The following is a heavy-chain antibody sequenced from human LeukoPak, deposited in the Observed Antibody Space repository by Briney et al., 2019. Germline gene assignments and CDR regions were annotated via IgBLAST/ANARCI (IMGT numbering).Heavy chain of an antibody. J-gene: IGHJ4*02. V-gene: IGHV1-46*01. CDR1: GYSFTSYY. Sequence: ASVKVSCKASGYSFTSYYMHWVRQAPGQGLEWMGIINPSGGTTSYAQKFQGRVTMTRDTSISTAYMELSRLRSDDTAVYYCARGQLTDDLDYWGQGTLVTVSS. D-gene: IGHD1-14*01. CDR3: ARGQLTDDLDY. CDR2: INPSGGTT.